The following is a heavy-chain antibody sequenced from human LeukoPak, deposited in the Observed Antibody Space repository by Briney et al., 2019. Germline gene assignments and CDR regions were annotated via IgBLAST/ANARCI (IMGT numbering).Heavy chain of an antibody. CDR2: IKQDGSEK. D-gene: IGHD3-10*01. J-gene: IGHJ4*02. CDR1: GFXFSNYW. V-gene: IGHV3-7*04. Sequence: GGSLRLSCAASGFXFSNYWITWVRQAPGKGLEWVANIKQDGSEKYYVDSVKGRFTITRDNAKNSLYLQMNSLRAEDTALYYCARDALVRGVVLHDYWGQGTLVTVSS. CDR3: ARDALVRGVVLHDY.